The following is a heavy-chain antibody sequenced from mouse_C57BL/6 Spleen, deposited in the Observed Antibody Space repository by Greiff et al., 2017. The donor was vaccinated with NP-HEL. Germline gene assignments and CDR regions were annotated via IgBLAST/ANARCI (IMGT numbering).Heavy chain of an antibody. Sequence: VQLKESGPGLVKPSQSLSLTCSVTGYSITSGYYWNWIRQFPGNKLEWMGYISYDGSNNYNPSLKNRISITRDTSKNQFFLKLNSVTTEDTATYYCAKYDYDVENYFDYWGQGTTLTVSS. V-gene: IGHV3-6*01. CDR1: GYSITSGYY. CDR2: ISYDGSN. J-gene: IGHJ2*01. CDR3: AKYDYDVENYFDY. D-gene: IGHD2-4*01.